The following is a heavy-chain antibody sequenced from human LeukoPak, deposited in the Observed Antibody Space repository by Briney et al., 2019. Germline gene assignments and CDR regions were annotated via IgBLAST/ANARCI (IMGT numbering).Heavy chain of an antibody. CDR3: ALSSRGDYGSGSYYAIDY. CDR2: IYTSGST. CDR1: GGSISSGSYY. J-gene: IGHJ4*02. D-gene: IGHD3-10*01. V-gene: IGHV4-61*02. Sequence: SETLSLTCTVSGGSISSGSYYWSWIRQPAGKGLEWIGRIYTSGSTNYNPSLKSRVTISVDTSKNQFSLKLSSVTAADTAVYYCALSSRGDYGSGSYYAIDYWDQGTLVTVSS.